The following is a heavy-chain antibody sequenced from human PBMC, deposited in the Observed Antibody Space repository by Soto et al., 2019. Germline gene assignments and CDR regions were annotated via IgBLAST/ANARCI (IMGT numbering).Heavy chain of an antibody. V-gene: IGHV5-51*01. J-gene: IGHJ6*02. CDR3: AASIFYYGMVV. Sequence: PGESLKISCKGSGYTFTNYWIGWVRQMPGKGLEWMGIIYPGDSDTKYNPSFQGQVTISADKSITTTYLRWTSLKASDTAIYYCAASIFYYGMVVWGQGTTVTVSS. CDR1: GYTFTNYW. CDR2: IYPGDSDT.